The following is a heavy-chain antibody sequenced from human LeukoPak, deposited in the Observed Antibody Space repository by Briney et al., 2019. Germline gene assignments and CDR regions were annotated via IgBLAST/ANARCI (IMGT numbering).Heavy chain of an antibody. J-gene: IGHJ3*02. CDR3: ARGLFSYYGSGSYIAFDI. Sequence: ASVKVSCKASGYTFTSYGISWVRQAPGQGLEWMGWISAYNGNTNYAQKLQGRVTMTTDTSTSTAYMELRSLRSDDTAVYYCARGLFSYYGSGSYIAFDIWGQGTMVTVSS. D-gene: IGHD3-10*01. CDR2: ISAYNGNT. CDR1: GYTFTSYG. V-gene: IGHV1-18*01.